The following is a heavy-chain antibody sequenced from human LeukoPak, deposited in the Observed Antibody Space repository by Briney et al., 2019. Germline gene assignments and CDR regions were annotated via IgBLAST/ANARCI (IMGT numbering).Heavy chain of an antibody. V-gene: IGHV3-7*01. D-gene: IGHD4-11*01. CDR3: ATYSILNAREFRY. CDR1: GFTFSNSW. J-gene: IGHJ1*01. CDR2: VQHIGGET. Sequence: GGSLRLSRGGSGFTFSNSWMGWVRQAPGKGLEGVANVQHIGGETYVDSVKGRFTISRDNAKNSVYLQMNSLGADDTAVYYCATYSILNAREFRYWGQGTLVTVTS.